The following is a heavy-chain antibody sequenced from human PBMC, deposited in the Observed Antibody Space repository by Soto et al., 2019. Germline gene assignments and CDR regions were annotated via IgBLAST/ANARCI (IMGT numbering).Heavy chain of an antibody. CDR2: TNPSGGMP. D-gene: IGHD6-19*01. CDR3: ARDYSNGWRAFDY. Sequence: QVQLVQSGAGVREPGASVKVSCTTSGYTFTDHYLHWVRQAPGQGLEWMGITNPSGGMPTYAQKFQGRVTMTNNTSTRAVYMELTSLTSEETAVYYCARDYSNGWRAFDYWGQGTLVTVSS. CDR1: GYTFTDHY. J-gene: IGHJ4*02. V-gene: IGHV1-46*01.